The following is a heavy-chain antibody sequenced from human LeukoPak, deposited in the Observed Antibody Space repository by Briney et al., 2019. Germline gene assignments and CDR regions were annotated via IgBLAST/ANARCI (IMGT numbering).Heavy chain of an antibody. CDR3: TRDLRLSGQIGI. Sequence: ASVKVSCKASGYTFTGYAMHWVRQAPGQGLEWVGRLDPNSGGTNYAQDFQGRVNITRDTSNNTAYMELSRLRSDDTARYYCTRDLRLSGQIGIWGKGTLVTVSA. D-gene: IGHD4/OR15-4a*01. V-gene: IGHV1-2*06. J-gene: IGHJ4*02. CDR1: GYTFTGYA. CDR2: LDPNSGGT.